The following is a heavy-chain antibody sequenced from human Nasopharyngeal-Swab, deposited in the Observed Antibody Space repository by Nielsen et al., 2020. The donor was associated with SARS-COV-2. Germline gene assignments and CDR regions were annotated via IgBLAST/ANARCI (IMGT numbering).Heavy chain of an antibody. CDR2: ISSSSSYT. CDR3: ARVSPPLLTGPYYYCGMDV. J-gene: IGHJ6*02. V-gene: IGHV3-11*06. D-gene: IGHD3-9*01. Sequence: GGSLRLSCAASGFTFSDYYMSWIRQAPGKGLEWVSYISSSSSYTNYADSVKGRFTISRDNAKNSLYLQMNSLRAEDTAVYYCARVSPPLLTGPYYYCGMDVWGQGTTVTVSS. CDR1: GFTFSDYY.